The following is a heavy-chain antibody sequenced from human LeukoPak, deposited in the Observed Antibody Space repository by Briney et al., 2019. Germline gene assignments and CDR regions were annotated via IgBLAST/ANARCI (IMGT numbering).Heavy chain of an antibody. CDR3: ARGEAAAGPMDYMDV. CDR1: GGSFSGYY. CDR2: VNHSGST. D-gene: IGHD6-13*01. V-gene: IGHV4-34*01. J-gene: IGHJ6*03. Sequence: PSETLSPTCAVYGGSFSGYYWSWIRQPPGKGLEWIGEVNHSGSTNYNPSLKSRVTMSVDTSKSQFSLKLSSVTAADTAVYYCARGEAAAGPMDYMDVWDTGATVTVSS.